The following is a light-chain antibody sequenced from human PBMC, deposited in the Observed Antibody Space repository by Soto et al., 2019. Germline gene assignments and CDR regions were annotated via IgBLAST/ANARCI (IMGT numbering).Light chain of an antibody. CDR3: QQYDGYSPQT. V-gene: IGKV1-5*01. J-gene: IGKJ1*01. CDR2: DSS. CDR1: QSVGNW. Sequence: DIQMTQSPSTLFASVGDRVTITCRASQSVGNWLAWYQQKPGRAPQLLIYDSSTLEPGVPSRFRGSGSGTEFTLTINGLQPDDFATYYCQQYDGYSPQTFGQGTKVDI.